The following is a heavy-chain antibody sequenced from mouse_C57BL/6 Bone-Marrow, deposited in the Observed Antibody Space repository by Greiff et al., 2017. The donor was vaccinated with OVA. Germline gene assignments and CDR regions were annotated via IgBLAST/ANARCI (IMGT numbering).Heavy chain of an antibody. D-gene: IGHD2-4*01. CDR2: IYPRSGNT. V-gene: IGHV1-81*01. Sequence: VQLQQSGAELARPGASVKLSCKASGYTFTSYGTSWVKQRTGQGLEWIGEIYPRSGNTYYNEKFKGKATLTADKSSSTAYMELRSLTSEDSAVYFCARVYYDYDKAWFAYWGQGTLVTVSA. J-gene: IGHJ3*01. CDR3: ARVYYDYDKAWFAY. CDR1: GYTFTSYG.